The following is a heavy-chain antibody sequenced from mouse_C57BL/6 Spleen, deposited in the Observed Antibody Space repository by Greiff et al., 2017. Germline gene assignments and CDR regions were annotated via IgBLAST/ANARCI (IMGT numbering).Heavy chain of an antibody. J-gene: IGHJ4*01. Sequence: QVQLQQSGAELVRPGASVPLSCKASGYTFTDYEMHWVKQTPGHGLEWIGAIDPETGGTAYNQKFKGKAILTADKSSSTAYMELRSLTSEDSAVYYCTRREGYDYAMDYWGQGTSVTVSS. V-gene: IGHV1-15*01. CDR3: TRREGYDYAMDY. CDR1: GYTFTDYE. CDR2: IDPETGGT. D-gene: IGHD2-2*01.